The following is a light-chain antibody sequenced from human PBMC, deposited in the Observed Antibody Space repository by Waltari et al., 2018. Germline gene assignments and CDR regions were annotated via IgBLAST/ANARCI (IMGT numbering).Light chain of an antibody. CDR2: YDH. CDR1: NIGSKS. V-gene: IGLV3-21*04. J-gene: IGLJ3*02. Sequence: SYVLTQPPSLSVAPGKTARITCGGNNIGSKSVHWCQQKAGQAPVVVISYDHDRPSGIAGRFSASNSGNMATLTISRVEAGDEADYYCQVWDNYSDHWVFGGGTKLTVL. CDR3: QVWDNYSDHWV.